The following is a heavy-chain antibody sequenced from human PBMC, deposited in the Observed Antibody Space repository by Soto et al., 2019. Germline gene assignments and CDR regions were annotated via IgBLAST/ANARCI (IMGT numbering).Heavy chain of an antibody. CDR3: EGSMGETDH. CDR2: ISSSGGTT. Sequence: EVQLLESGGGLVQPGGSLRLSCTASGFTFSTYAMSWVRQAPGKGLEWVSGISSSGGTTDYADSVKGRFTISRANSKSTLYLQMNSLRVEDTAVYYCEGSMGETDHWGQGTLVIVSS. CDR1: GFTFSTYA. J-gene: IGHJ4*02. V-gene: IGHV3-23*01. D-gene: IGHD3-10*01.